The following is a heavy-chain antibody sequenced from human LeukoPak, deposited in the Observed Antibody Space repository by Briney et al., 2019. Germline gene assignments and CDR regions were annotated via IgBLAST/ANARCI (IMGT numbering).Heavy chain of an antibody. D-gene: IGHD3-10*01. J-gene: IGHJ4*02. Sequence: PGGSLRLSCAASGFTVSSNYMSWVRQAPGKGLESVSYMSRSGNIIYYADSVKGRFTISRDNAKNSLYLQMNSLRAEDTAIYYCARDVYYGSGSPRLDYWGQGTLVTVSS. V-gene: IGHV3-48*01. CDR1: GFTVSSNY. CDR3: ARDVYYGSGSPRLDY. CDR2: MSRSGNII.